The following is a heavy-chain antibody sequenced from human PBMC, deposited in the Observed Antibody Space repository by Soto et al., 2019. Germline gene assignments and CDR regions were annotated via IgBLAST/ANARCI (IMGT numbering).Heavy chain of an antibody. CDR2: IIAYNGNT. CDR1: GYTFSSYG. J-gene: IGHJ4*02. Sequence: QVQLVQSGAEVMKPGASVKVSCKASGYTFSSYGINWVRQAPGQALEWMGWIIAYNGNTNYAQKLQGRVTMTTDTSTSTAYMELRSLRSDDTAVYYCARRDRGGYSGLWGQGTLVTVSS. V-gene: IGHV1-18*01. D-gene: IGHD5-12*01. CDR3: ARRDRGGYSGL.